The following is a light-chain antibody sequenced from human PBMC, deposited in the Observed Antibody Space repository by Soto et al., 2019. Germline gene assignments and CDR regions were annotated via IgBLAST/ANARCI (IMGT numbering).Light chain of an antibody. CDR2: KAS. Sequence: DIQMTQSPSTLSASVGDTVTITCRASQNINRRLAWYQQKPGKAPKLLIHKASTLETGIPSRFSGSASGTEFTLIISSLQSDDFAGYFCLQYNVCPLTFGEGTKVEIK. CDR1: QNINRR. V-gene: IGKV1-5*03. CDR3: LQYNVCPLT. J-gene: IGKJ4*01.